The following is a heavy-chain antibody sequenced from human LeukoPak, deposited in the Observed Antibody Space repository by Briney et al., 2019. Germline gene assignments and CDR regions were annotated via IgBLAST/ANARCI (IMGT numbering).Heavy chain of an antibody. CDR1: GYTLTELS. V-gene: IGHV1-24*01. J-gene: IGHJ5*02. D-gene: IGHD6-13*01. Sequence: ASVKVSCKFSGYTLTELSMHWVRQAPGKGLEWMGGFDPEDGETIYAQKFQGRVTMTEDTSTDTAYMELSSLRSEDTAVYYCATDRLHSSWYRSGWFDPWGQGTLVTVSS. CDR2: FDPEDGET. CDR3: ATDRLHSSWYRSGWFDP.